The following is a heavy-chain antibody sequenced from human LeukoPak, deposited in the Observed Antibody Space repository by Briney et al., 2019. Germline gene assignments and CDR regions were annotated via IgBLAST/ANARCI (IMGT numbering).Heavy chain of an antibody. Sequence: PGGSVRLSCAASRFTFSSYAMHWVRQAPGKGLEWVAVISYDGSNKYYADSVKGRFTISRDNSKNTLYLQMNSLRAEDTAVYYCARAPTYDSSGYYLDYWGQGTLVTVSS. CDR3: ARAPTYDSSGYYLDY. V-gene: IGHV3-30-3*01. CDR2: ISYDGSNK. J-gene: IGHJ4*02. D-gene: IGHD3-22*01. CDR1: RFTFSSYA.